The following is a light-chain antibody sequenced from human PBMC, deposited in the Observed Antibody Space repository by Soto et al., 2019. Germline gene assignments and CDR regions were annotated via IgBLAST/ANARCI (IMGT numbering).Light chain of an antibody. V-gene: IGLV2-14*01. CDR2: DVT. CDR3: SSYTGSSTLVV. Sequence: QSALTQPASVSGSPGQSITISCTGTSSDLGSYDYVSWYPQHPGKAPKLMIYDVTNRPSGVSNRFSASKSGSTASLTISGLQAEDEADYYCSSYTGSSTLVVFGGGTKLTVL. J-gene: IGLJ2*01. CDR1: SSDLGSYDY.